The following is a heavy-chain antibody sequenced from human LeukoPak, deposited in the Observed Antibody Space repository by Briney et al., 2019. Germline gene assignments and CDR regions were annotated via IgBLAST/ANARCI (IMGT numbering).Heavy chain of an antibody. Sequence: ASVKVSCTASGYSFTSFDINWVRQATGQGLEWMGWMNRNRGNTGYAQNFQGRVTITRNISITTAYMELSSLRSEDTAMYYCARGPAYCSSTSCYNWFDPWGQGTLVTVSS. D-gene: IGHD2-2*01. V-gene: IGHV1-8*01. CDR2: MNRNRGNT. CDR1: GYSFTSFD. CDR3: ARGPAYCSSTSCYNWFDP. J-gene: IGHJ5*02.